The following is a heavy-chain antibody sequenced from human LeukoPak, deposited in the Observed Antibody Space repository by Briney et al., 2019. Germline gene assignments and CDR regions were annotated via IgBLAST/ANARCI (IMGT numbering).Heavy chain of an antibody. CDR3: VASYGGYVLDY. CDR1: GGSLGSYH. V-gene: IGHV4-4*08. J-gene: IGHJ4*02. D-gene: IGHD5-12*01. CDR2: VFNNGGT. Sequence: PSETLSLTCSVSGGSLGSYHWNWIRQPSGKGLEWIGIVFNNGGTKHNPSLKSRVAISVDTSKNQFALKLSSVTAADTAVYYCVASYGGYVLDYWGQGALVIVSS.